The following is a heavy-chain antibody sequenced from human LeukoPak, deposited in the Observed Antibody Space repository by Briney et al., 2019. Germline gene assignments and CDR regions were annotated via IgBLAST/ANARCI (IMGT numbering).Heavy chain of an antibody. CDR2: INPNSGDT. J-gene: IGHJ3*02. Sequence: ASVKVSCTASGYTFIVYYMHWVRQAPGQGLEWMGWINPNSGDTSYTQKFQGRVTMTTDTSTSTVYMELRSLGSDDTAVYSCARAGGWARGDYKGDSFHIWGQGTMVTVSS. D-gene: IGHD6-19*01. CDR3: ARAGGWARGDYKGDSFHI. CDR1: GYTFIVYY. V-gene: IGHV1-2*02.